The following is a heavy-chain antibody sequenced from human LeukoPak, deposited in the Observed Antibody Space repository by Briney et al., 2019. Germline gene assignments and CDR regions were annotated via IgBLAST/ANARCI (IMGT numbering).Heavy chain of an antibody. D-gene: IGHD6-19*01. Sequence: GGTLRLSCAASGFTFSSYGMSWVRQAPGKGLEWVSAISGSGGSTYYADSVKGRFTISRDNSKNTLYLQMNSLRAEDTAVYYCAKHSSGWYVVDYWGQGTLVTVSS. CDR1: GFTFSSYG. V-gene: IGHV3-23*01. J-gene: IGHJ4*02. CDR2: ISGSGGST. CDR3: AKHSSGWYVVDY.